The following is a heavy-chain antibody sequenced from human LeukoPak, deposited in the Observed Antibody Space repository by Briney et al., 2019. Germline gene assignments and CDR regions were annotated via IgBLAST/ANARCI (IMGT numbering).Heavy chain of an antibody. V-gene: IGHV1-8*03. J-gene: IGHJ3*02. Sequence: VASVKVSCKASGYTFTGYYMHWVRQATGQGLEWMGWMNPNSGNTGYAQKFQGRVTITRDMSTSTAYMELSSLRSEDTAVYYCAARARPNAFDIWGQGTMVTVSS. CDR1: GYTFTGYY. CDR2: MNPNSGNT. CDR3: AARARPNAFDI.